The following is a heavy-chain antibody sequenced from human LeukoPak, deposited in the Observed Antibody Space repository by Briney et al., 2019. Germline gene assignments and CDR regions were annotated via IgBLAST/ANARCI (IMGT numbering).Heavy chain of an antibody. CDR3: ARGYGSGRLYYYYGMDV. V-gene: IGHV3-33*01. D-gene: IGHD3-10*01. J-gene: IGHJ6*02. CDR2: IWYDGSNK. CDR1: GFTFSSYG. Sequence: PGRSLRLSCAASGFTFSSYGMHWVRQAPGKGLEWVAVIWYDGSNKYYADSVKGRFTISRDNSKNTLYLQMNSLRAEDTAVYYCARGYGSGRLYYYYGMDVWGQGTTVTVSS.